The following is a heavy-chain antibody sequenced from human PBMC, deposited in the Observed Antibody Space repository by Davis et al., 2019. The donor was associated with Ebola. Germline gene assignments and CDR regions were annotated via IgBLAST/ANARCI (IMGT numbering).Heavy chain of an antibody. CDR1: GFSISTYW. CDR3: ANPLYYYDSSATGY. D-gene: IGHD3-22*01. V-gene: IGHV3-7*03. CDR2: IKQDGSEE. J-gene: IGHJ4*02. Sequence: GESLKISCAASGFSISTYWMNWFRQAPGKGLEWVANIKQDGSEELYGNSVKGRFTISRDNAKNSVSLQMNSLRAEDTAVYYCANPLYYYDSSATGYWGQGTLVTVSS.